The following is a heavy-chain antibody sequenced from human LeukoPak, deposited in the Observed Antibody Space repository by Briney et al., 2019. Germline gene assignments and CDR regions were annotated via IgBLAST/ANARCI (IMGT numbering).Heavy chain of an antibody. V-gene: IGHV4-39*01. CDR1: GDSIRSSSYY. CDR3: ARLSPYYYYYYMDV. J-gene: IGHJ6*03. CDR2: IYYTGST. Sequence: SETLSLTCTVSGDSIRSSSYYWAWIRQPPGKGLEWIGFIYYTGSTYYNPSLKSRVTISVDTSKNQLSLKLSSVTAADTAVYYCARLSPYYYYYYMDVWGKGTTVTVSS.